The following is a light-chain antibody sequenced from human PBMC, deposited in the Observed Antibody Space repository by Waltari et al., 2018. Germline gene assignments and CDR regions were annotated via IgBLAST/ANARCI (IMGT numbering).Light chain of an antibody. Sequence: DIQMTQFPSSLSASVGDRVTITCRSSQAIKNDLAWYQQKPGKGPKRLIYAASSLQSGVPSRFSGSGSGTDFTLTISSLQPEDFATYYCLQHDSYPLTFGQGTKVEIK. CDR2: AAS. V-gene: IGKV1-17*01. J-gene: IGKJ1*01. CDR1: QAIKND. CDR3: LQHDSYPLT.